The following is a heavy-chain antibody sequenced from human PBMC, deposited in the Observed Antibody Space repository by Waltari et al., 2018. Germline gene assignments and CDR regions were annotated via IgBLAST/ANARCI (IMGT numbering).Heavy chain of an antibody. CDR1: GYCFNGFY. D-gene: IGHD4-17*01. Sequence: QVQLVQSGAEVKKPGASVKVSCKASGYCFNGFYIHWVRQGPGQGLAWMGWISPNSGVTNNAQKFLARVTMTRDTSISTAYLELSRLTSDDTAIYYCARDPRWAVTKDYFDFWGQGTLVTVSS. J-gene: IGHJ4*02. V-gene: IGHV1-2*02. CDR2: ISPNSGVT. CDR3: ARDPRWAVTKDYFDF.